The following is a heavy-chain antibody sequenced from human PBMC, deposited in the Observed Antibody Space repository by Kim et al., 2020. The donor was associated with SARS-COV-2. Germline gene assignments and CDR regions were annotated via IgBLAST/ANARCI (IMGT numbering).Heavy chain of an antibody. V-gene: IGHV3-11*01. Sequence: YAPPVEGRFTITRDNPKNSLYLQMNSLRAEDTAVYYWARFRVVDYYGMDVWGQGTTVTVSS. CDR3: ARFRVVDYYGMDV. J-gene: IGHJ6*02. D-gene: IGHD2-2*01.